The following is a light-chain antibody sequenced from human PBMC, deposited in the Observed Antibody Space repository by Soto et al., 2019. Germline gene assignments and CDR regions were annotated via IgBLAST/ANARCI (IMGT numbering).Light chain of an antibody. CDR3: QQSYSTPPD. Sequence: DIQMTQSPSTLSASVGDRVTITCRASQGISSYLAWYQQKPGKAPNLLIYAASTLQSGVPSRFSGSGSGTDFTLTIRSLQPEDFATYYCQQSYSTPPDFGGGTKVDIK. J-gene: IGKJ4*01. V-gene: IGKV1-39*01. CDR1: QGISSY. CDR2: AAS.